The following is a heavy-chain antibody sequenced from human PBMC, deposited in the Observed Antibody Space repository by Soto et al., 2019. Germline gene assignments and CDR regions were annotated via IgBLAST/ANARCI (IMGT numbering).Heavy chain of an antibody. J-gene: IGHJ6*02. CDR3: ARDPMVRGVIIVGSYYYGMDV. CDR1: GGTFSSYA. V-gene: IGHV1-69*01. CDR2: IIPIFGTA. Sequence: QVQLVQSGAEVKKPGSSVKVSCKASGGTFSSYAISWVRQAPGQGLEWMGGIIPIFGTANYAQKFQGRVTITADESPSTAYMELSSLRSEDTAVYYCARDPMVRGVIIVGSYYYGMDVWGQGTTVTVSS. D-gene: IGHD3-10*01.